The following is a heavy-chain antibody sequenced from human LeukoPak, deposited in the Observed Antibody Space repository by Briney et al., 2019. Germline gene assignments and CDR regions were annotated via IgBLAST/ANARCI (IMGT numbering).Heavy chain of an antibody. CDR2: ISGSGDTT. Sequence: GGTLRLSCAASGFTFSSYGMTWVRQAPGKGLEWVSIISGSGDTTYYADSVKGRFTISRDNSKNTLYLQMNSLRVDDTAVYYCAKEIDYDSSGYYSNFDYWGQGTPVTVSS. CDR3: AKEIDYDSSGYYSNFDY. V-gene: IGHV3-23*01. CDR1: GFTFSSYG. D-gene: IGHD3-22*01. J-gene: IGHJ4*02.